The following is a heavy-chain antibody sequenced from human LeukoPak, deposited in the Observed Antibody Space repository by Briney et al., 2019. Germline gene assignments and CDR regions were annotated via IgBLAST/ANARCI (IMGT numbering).Heavy chain of an antibody. D-gene: IGHD3-22*01. CDR1: GYTFTGYY. Sequence: ASVKVSCKASGYTFTGYYMHWVRQAPGQGLEWMGWINPNSGGTNYAQKFQGRVTMTRDTSISTAYMELSRLRSDDTAVYYCARDRDYYDSSAAGDWGQGTLVTVSS. CDR3: ARDRDYYDSSAAGD. V-gene: IGHV1-2*02. J-gene: IGHJ4*02. CDR2: INPNSGGT.